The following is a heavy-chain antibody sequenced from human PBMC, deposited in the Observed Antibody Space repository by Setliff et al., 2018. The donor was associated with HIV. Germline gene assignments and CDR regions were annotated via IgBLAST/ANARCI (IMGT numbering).Heavy chain of an antibody. D-gene: IGHD2-21*02. CDR1: GFTFSSYW. J-gene: IGHJ6*03. Sequence: GSLRLSCAASGFTFSSYWMSWVRQAPGKGLEWVANIKQDGSEKYYVDSVKGRFTISRDNAKNSLYLQMNSLRAEDTAVYYCARGAPGGGGNSGYYMDVWGQGTLVTVSS. CDR3: ARGAPGGGGNSGYYMDV. V-gene: IGHV3-7*05. CDR2: IKQDGSEK.